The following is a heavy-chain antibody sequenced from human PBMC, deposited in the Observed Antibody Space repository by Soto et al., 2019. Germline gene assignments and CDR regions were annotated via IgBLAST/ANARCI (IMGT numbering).Heavy chain of an antibody. D-gene: IGHD3-10*01. CDR2: LTGSSSNI. V-gene: IGHV3-23*01. J-gene: IGHJ4*02. CDR1: GFSFRNYA. CDR3: ANGRATYGLLTHDY. Sequence: GGSLRLSCAASGFSFRNYAMSWVRQAPGKGLEWISTLTGSSSNIYYADSVKGRFAISRDNSRDTLYLQMNSLTAEDTAVYYCANGRATYGLLTHDYWGQGTLVTVSS.